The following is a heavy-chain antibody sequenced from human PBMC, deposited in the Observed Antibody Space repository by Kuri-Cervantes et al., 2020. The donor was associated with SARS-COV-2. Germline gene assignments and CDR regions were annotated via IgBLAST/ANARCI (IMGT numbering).Heavy chain of an antibody. CDR3: AKDQGDSYGISYFDY. CDR2: ISYDGSNK. Sequence: LSLTCAASGFPFSSYGMHWVRQAPGKGLEWVAVISYDGSNKYYADSVKGRFTISRDNSKNTLYLQMNSLRAEDTAVYYCAKDQGDSYGISYFDYWGQGTLVTVSS. CDR1: GFPFSSYG. D-gene: IGHD5-18*01. J-gene: IGHJ4*02. V-gene: IGHV3-30*18.